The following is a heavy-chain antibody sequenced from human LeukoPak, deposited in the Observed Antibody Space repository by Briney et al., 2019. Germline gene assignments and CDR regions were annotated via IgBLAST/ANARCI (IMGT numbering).Heavy chain of an antibody. D-gene: IGHD4-17*01. CDR1: GGSISSGDYY. CDR3: ARLQPAGDYVYYLDY. V-gene: IGHV4-30-4*01. Sequence: SQTLSLTCTVSGGSISSGDYYWSWIRQPPGKGLEWIGYIYYSGSTYYNPSLKSRVTISVDTSKNQFSLKLSSVTAADTAVYYCARLQPAGDYVYYLDYWGQGTLVTVSS. J-gene: IGHJ4*02. CDR2: IYYSGST.